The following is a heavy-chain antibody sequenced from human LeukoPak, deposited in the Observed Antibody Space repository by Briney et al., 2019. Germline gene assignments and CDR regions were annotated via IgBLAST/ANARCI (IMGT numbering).Heavy chain of an antibody. CDR1: GGSFSGYY. D-gene: IGHD1-26*01. CDR3: ARFPTGRLRWEYDY. J-gene: IGHJ4*02. V-gene: IGHV4-34*01. Sequence: SETLSLTCAVYGGSFSGYYWSWLRQPPGKGLEWIGEINHSGSTNYNPSFKSRVTISVDTSKNQFSLKLSSVTAADTAVYYCARFPTGRLRWEYDYWGQGTLVTVSS. CDR2: INHSGST.